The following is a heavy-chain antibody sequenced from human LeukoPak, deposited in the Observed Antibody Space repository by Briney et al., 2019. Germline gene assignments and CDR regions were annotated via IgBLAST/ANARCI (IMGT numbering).Heavy chain of an antibody. Sequence: GESLKISCKGSGYNINNYWIGWVRQMPGKGLEWMGIIYPADSDIRYSPSFQGQVTISADKSISTAYLQWSSLKASDTAIYYCARQEYCSGGSCYTWFDPWGQGTLVIVSS. V-gene: IGHV5-51*01. CDR1: GYNINNYW. CDR3: ARQEYCSGGSCYTWFDP. D-gene: IGHD2-15*01. J-gene: IGHJ5*02. CDR2: IYPADSDI.